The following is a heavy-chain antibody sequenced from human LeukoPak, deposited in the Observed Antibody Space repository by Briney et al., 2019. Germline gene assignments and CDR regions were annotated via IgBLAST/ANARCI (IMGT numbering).Heavy chain of an antibody. V-gene: IGHV3-48*02. CDR1: GFSFSTYN. J-gene: IGHJ4*02. Sequence: PGGSLRLSCAASGFSFSTYNMNWVRQAPGRGLEWISYISSSSLTIYYADSVKGRGTISRDNARNSLYLDMDSLSDEDTAVYYCAKDGGSSWYYFDYWGQGTLVTVSS. D-gene: IGHD6-13*01. CDR3: AKDGGSSWYYFDY. CDR2: ISSSSLTI.